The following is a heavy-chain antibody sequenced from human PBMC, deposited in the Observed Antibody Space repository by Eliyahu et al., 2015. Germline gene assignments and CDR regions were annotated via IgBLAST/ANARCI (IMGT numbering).Heavy chain of an antibody. CDR1: GGSISSGGYX. J-gene: IGHJ6*03. CDR2: IYYRGST. Sequence: QVQLQESGPGLVKPSQTLSLTCXVXGGSISSGGYXWSXIRQHPGKGLEWIGYIYYRGSTYYNPSLKSLVTISVDTSKNQFSLKLSSVTAADTAVYYCARSRYYYYMDVWGKGTTVTVSS. V-gene: IGHV4-31*01. CDR3: ARSRYYYYMDV.